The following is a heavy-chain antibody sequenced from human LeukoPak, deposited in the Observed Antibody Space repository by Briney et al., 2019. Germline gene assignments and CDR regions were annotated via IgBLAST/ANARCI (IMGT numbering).Heavy chain of an antibody. J-gene: IGHJ1*01. Sequence: PSETLSLTCTVSGGSISSYYWSWIRQPPGKGLEWIGYIYYSGTTNYNPSLKSRVTISVDTSKDQFSLRLSSVTAADTAVYYCASQIFYYDTSGYYYLRYFQHWGSGTLVTVSS. CDR3: ASQIFYYDTSGYYYLRYFQH. CDR2: IYYSGTT. D-gene: IGHD3-22*01. V-gene: IGHV4-59*01. CDR1: GGSISSYY.